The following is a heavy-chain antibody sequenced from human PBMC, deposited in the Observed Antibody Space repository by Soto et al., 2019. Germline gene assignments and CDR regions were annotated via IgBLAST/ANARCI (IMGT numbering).Heavy chain of an antibody. D-gene: IGHD2-8*01. J-gene: IGHJ4*02. CDR1: GGTFSSYA. CDR2: IIPIFGTA. Sequence: QVQLVQSGAEVKKPGSSVKVSCKASGGTFSSYAISWVRQAPGQGLEWMGGIIPIFGTANYAQKFQGRVTITEDESTSTSYMELSSLRSEDTVVYYCASKGYCTNGVCSGDDYWGQGTLVTVSS. V-gene: IGHV1-69*01. CDR3: ASKGYCTNGVCSGDDY.